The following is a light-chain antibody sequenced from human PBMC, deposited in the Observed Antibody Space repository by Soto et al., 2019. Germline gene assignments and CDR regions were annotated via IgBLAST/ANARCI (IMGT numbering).Light chain of an antibody. V-gene: IGKV3-15*01. Sequence: EIVMTQSPATLSVSPGERATLSCRASQSVSSNLAWYQQKPGQAPRLLIYGASTRATGIPARFSGSGSGTEFTLPISSLHAEDFAVYYCQQYNNWPYTFGQGTKREIK. CDR3: QQYNNWPYT. CDR1: QSVSSN. J-gene: IGKJ2*01. CDR2: GAS.